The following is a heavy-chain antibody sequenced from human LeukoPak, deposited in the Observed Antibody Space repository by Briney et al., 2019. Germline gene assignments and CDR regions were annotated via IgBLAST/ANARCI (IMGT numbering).Heavy chain of an antibody. V-gene: IGHV3-43*01. J-gene: IGHJ4*02. CDR2: VSVDGDTK. Sequence: QSGGSLRLSCAASGFTFDDFPMHWVRQQPGKGLEWVSLVSVDGDTKYYADSVRGRFTISRDNSKNSLYLQMNSLRIEDTAFYYCAKDIIGYAPLWGQGTLVTVSS. D-gene: IGHD2-8*01. CDR1: GFTFDDFP. CDR3: AKDIIGYAPL.